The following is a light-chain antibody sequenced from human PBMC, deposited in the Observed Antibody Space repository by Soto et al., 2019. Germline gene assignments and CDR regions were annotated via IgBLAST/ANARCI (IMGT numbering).Light chain of an antibody. CDR3: QQYNFWPPLT. CDR1: QSVNSN. CDR2: DAS. Sequence: EIVMTQSPATLSVSPGERATLSCRASQSVNSNLAWYRQKPGQAPRLLISDASTMATGVPARLSGSGSGTEFTLTIISLQSEDSGIYYCQQYNFWPPLTFGGGTKVEIK. V-gene: IGKV3-15*01. J-gene: IGKJ4*01.